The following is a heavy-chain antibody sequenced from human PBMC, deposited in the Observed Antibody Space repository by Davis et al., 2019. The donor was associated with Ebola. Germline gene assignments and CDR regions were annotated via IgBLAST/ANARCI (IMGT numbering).Heavy chain of an antibody. D-gene: IGHD3-10*01. CDR3: ARGITMVRGVTWFDP. J-gene: IGHJ5*02. Sequence: SVQVSCKASGYTFTSYGISWVRQAPGQGLEWMGWISAYNGNTNYAQKLQGRVTMTTDTSTSTAYMELRSLRSDDTAVYYCARGITMVRGVTWFDPWGQGTLVTVSS. V-gene: IGHV1-18*01. CDR1: GYTFTSYG. CDR2: ISAYNGNT.